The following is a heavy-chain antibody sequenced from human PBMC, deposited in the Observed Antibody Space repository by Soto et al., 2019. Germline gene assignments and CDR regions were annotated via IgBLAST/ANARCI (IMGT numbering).Heavy chain of an antibody. V-gene: IGHV1-3*01. J-gene: IGHJ4*01. Sequence: QVQLVQSGAEVKKPGASVKVSCKASGYTFTNYVMHWVRQAPGQRLEWMGSINAGDDNTKYSQKFQGRVTITTDTSASTAYMELSSLRSEDTAVYYCARESGYPLEYWGHGTLVTVSS. CDR2: INAGDDNT. CDR3: ARESGYPLEY. CDR1: GYTFTNYV. D-gene: IGHD3-22*01.